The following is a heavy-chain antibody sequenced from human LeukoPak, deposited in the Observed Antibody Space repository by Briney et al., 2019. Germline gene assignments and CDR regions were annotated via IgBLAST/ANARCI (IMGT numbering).Heavy chain of an antibody. CDR2: IYYSGST. J-gene: IGHJ6*03. V-gene: IGHV4-39*07. CDR3: ARTYYYYYYMDV. Sequence: PSVTLSLTCKVSGGSISSSSYYWGWIRQPPGKGLEWIGIIYYSGSTYYNPSLKSRVTISVDTSKNQFSLKLSSVTAADTAVYYCARTYYYYYYMDVWGKGTTVTVSS. CDR1: GGSISSSSYY.